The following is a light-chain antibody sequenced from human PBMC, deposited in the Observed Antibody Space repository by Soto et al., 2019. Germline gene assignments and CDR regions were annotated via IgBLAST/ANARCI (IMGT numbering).Light chain of an antibody. CDR1: QSVSSN. V-gene: IGKV3-15*01. CDR2: GAS. Sequence: EIVMTQSPATLSVSPGERATLSCRASQSVSSNLAWYQQKPGQAPRLLIYGASTRATGIPARFSGSGSGTEFTLIISSMQTADLAVYYCQQYNHWPQTFGQGTKLENK. J-gene: IGKJ2*01. CDR3: QQYNHWPQT.